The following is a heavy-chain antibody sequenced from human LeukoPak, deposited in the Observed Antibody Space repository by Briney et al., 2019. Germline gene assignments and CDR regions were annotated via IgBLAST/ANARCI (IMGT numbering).Heavy chain of an antibody. V-gene: IGHV3-23*01. CDR2: ITSGGSA. Sequence: PGGSLRLSCAASGFTFSSYAMSWVRQAPGKGLEWVSAITSGGSAYYADSVKGRFTISRDNSKNTLDLQMSSLRAEDTAVYYCAKDHSLSWSGYYGWFDPWGQGTLVTVSS. CDR1: GFTFSSYA. J-gene: IGHJ5*02. D-gene: IGHD3-3*01. CDR3: AKDHSLSWSGYYGWFDP.